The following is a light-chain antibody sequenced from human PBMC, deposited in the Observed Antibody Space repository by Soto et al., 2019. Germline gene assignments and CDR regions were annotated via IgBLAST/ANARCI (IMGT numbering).Light chain of an antibody. V-gene: IGLV1-44*01. Sequence: QSVLTQPPSASGTPGKRVTISCSGSSSNIGSNTIHWYQQLPGPAPKLLIDSNNRRPSGVPDRFSGSMSGTSASLAISGLQAEDEADYYCAAWDDRLNGPVFGGGTKRTVL. CDR3: AAWDDRLNGPV. J-gene: IGLJ3*02. CDR1: SSNIGSNT. CDR2: SNN.